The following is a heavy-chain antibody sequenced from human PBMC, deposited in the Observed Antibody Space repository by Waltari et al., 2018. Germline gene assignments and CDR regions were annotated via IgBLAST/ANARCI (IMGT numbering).Heavy chain of an antibody. CDR2: IYNDGTT. CDR3: ARQTLGYCTSAACRRLET. Sequence: QVQLQESGPGLVRPSETLSLTCDVSGYFINTGFFWGWIRQPPGKGLEWIGNIYNDGTTYSNPSLKHRLMISLDTSKNQFSLRLNFVDVADTAVYYCARQTLGYCTSAACRRLETWGQGILVTVSS. J-gene: IGHJ5*02. V-gene: IGHV4-38-2*01. D-gene: IGHD2-2*03. CDR1: GYFINTGFF.